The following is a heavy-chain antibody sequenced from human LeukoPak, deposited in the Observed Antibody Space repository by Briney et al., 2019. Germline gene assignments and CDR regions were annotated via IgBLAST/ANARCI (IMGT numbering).Heavy chain of an antibody. CDR3: AKGAGWWGS. V-gene: IGHV4-59*01. CDR2: ISYSGST. D-gene: IGHD2-15*01. Sequence: PSETLSLTCTVSGGSISSYYWSWIRQPPGKGLEWIGYISYSGSTNYNPSLRSRVTISLDASKNQFSLKLTSVTAADTAVYYCAKGAGWWGSWGQGTLVTVSS. J-gene: IGHJ5*02. CDR1: GGSISSYY.